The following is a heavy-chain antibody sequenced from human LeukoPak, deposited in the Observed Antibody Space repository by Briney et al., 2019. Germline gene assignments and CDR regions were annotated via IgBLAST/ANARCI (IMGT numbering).Heavy chain of an antibody. V-gene: IGHV3-33*01. Sequence: GGSLRLSCAASGFSFDTHGMHWVRQAPGKGLEWVAVIWYDGSKKYYADSVKGRFTISRDNSKKSLFLQMNSLRAEDTALYYCXXXXXXXXXXGSFDFWGQGTLVTVSS. D-gene: IGHD3-10*01. CDR2: IWYDGSKK. CDR1: GFSFDTHG. CDR3: XXXXXXXXXXGSFDF. J-gene: IGHJ4*02.